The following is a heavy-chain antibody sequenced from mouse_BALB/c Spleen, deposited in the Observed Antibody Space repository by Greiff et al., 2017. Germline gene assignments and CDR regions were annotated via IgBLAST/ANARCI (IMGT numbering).Heavy chain of an antibody. D-gene: IGHD4-1*01. Sequence: EVQGVESGGGLVKPGGSLKLSCAASGFAFSSYDMSWVRQTPETRLEWVATISDGGSYTYYPDSVKGRFTISRDNAKNNLYLQMSSLKSEDTAMYYCARQTGTAMDDWGQGTSVTGSS. CDR1: GFAFSSYD. CDR2: ISDGGSYT. J-gene: IGHJ4*01. V-gene: IGHV5-6*01. CDR3: ARQTGTAMDD.